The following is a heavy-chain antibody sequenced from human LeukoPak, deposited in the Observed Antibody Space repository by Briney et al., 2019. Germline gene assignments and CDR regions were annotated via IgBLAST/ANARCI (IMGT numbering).Heavy chain of an antibody. CDR1: GYTFTSYG. CDR3: ARDLPSYSSSWRFDY. CDR2: ISAYNGNT. D-gene: IGHD6-13*01. V-gene: IGHV1-18*01. Sequence: GASVKVSCKASGYTFTSYGISWVRQAPGQGLEWMGWISAYNGNTNYAQKLQGRVTMNTEKSTSTAYMELRRVRCEGKDGYYCARDLPSYSSSWRFDYWGQGTLVTVSS. J-gene: IGHJ4*02.